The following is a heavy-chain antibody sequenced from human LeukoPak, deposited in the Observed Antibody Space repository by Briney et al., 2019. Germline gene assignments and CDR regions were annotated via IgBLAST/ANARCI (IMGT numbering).Heavy chain of an antibody. CDR2: INSSGSNI. V-gene: IGHV3-11*01. J-gene: IGHJ4*02. CDR1: GFTFSDYY. Sequence: GGSLRLSCAASGFTFSDYYMSWIRQAPGKGLEWVSYINSSGSNINYADSVKGRFTISRDNTKNSLYLQMNSLRAEDTAVYYCARAPRGYASTGYWGQGSLVSVSS. CDR3: ARAPRGYASTGY. D-gene: IGHD2-8*01.